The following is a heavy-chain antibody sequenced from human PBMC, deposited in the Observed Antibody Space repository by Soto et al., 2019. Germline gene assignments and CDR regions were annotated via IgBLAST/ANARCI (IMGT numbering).Heavy chain of an antibody. J-gene: IGHJ4*02. Sequence: QVQLVQSEAEVKKPGASVRASCKTSGYTFNNFGISWVRQAPGQGLEWMGWISTYNGNTKFAQKFQGRLTMTTDTSTSTAYMDLRSLRSDDTAIYYCARGGSTFSMVREVFSSDYWGQGTLVTVSS. V-gene: IGHV1-18*01. CDR2: ISTYNGNT. D-gene: IGHD3-10*01. CDR1: GYTFNNFG. CDR3: ARGGSTFSMVREVFSSDY.